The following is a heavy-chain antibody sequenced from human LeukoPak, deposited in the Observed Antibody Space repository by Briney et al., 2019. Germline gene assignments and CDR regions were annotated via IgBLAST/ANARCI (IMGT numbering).Heavy chain of an antibody. V-gene: IGHV3-66*02. Sequence: PGGSLRLSCAASGFTVSSNYMSWVRQAPGKGLEWVSVIYSGGSTYYADSVKGRFTISRDNSKNTLYLQMNSLRAEDTAVYYCARVVSGWSDSYYFDYWGQGTLVTVSS. CDR1: GFTVSSNY. D-gene: IGHD6-19*01. J-gene: IGHJ4*02. CDR2: IYSGGST. CDR3: ARVVSGWSDSYYFDY.